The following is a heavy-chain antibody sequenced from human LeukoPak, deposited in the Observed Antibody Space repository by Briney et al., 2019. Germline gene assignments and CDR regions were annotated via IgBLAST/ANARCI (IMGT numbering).Heavy chain of an antibody. CDR1: GFTFSSYS. D-gene: IGHD1-26*01. CDR3: ARDPVGAIDY. Sequence: GGSLRLSCAASGFTFSSYSMNWVLQAPGKGLEWVSSISSSSSYIYYADSVKGRFTISRDNAKNSLYLQMNSLRAEDTAVYYCARDPVGAIDYWGQGTLVTVSS. J-gene: IGHJ4*02. V-gene: IGHV3-21*01. CDR2: ISSSSSYI.